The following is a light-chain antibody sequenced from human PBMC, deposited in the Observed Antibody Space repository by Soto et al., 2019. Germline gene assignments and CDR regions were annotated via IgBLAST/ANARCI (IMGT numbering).Light chain of an antibody. CDR1: SGDVGSYNL. Sequence: QSALTQPASVSGSPGQSITISCTGTSGDVGSYNLVSWYQHHPGKAPKLMIYEVSKRPSGVSNRFSGSKSGNTASLTISGLQTEDEADYYCCSYAGSGWVFGGGTKLTVL. J-gene: IGLJ3*02. CDR3: CSYAGSGWV. CDR2: EVS. V-gene: IGLV2-23*02.